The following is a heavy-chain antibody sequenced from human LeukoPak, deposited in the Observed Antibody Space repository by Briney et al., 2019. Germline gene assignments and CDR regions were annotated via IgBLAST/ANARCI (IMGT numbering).Heavy chain of an antibody. V-gene: IGHV3-23*01. J-gene: IGHJ4*02. CDR1: GFTFSSYG. D-gene: IGHD2-2*01. Sequence: GGSLRLSCAASGFTFSSYGMSWVRQAPGKGLEWVSAISGSGGSTYYADSVKGRFTISRDNSKNTLYLQMNSLRAEDTAVYYCAKTERDIVVVPDAIFDFWGQGTLVTVSS. CDR3: AKTERDIVVVPDAIFDF. CDR2: ISGSGGST.